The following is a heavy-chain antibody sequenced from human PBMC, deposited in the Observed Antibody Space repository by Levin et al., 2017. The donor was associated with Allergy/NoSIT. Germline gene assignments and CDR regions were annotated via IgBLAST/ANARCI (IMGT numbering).Heavy chain of an antibody. CDR2: INSDESSK. D-gene: IGHD2-2*01. CDR3: ALVIYYYYGLDV. Sequence: GGSLRLSCEGSGFTFSSYWMHWVRQAPGKGLEWVSRINSDESSKGYADSVKGRFTISRDSAKNTVYLQMNSLTGEDTAVYYCALVIYYYYGLDVWGQGTTVTVSS. V-gene: IGHV3-74*01. J-gene: IGHJ6*02. CDR1: GFTFSSYW.